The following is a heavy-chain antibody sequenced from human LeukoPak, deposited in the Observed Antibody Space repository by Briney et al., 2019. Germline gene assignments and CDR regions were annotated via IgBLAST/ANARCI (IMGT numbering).Heavy chain of an antibody. Sequence: ASVKVSCKASGYTFTGYYMHWVRQAPGQGPEWMGWINPKSGDTNYAQNFQGRVTVTRDTSISTAYMELSRLRSDDTAVYYCARVFNTMVRGVITNWFDPWGQGTLVTVSS. CDR3: ARVFNTMVRGVITNWFDP. D-gene: IGHD3-10*01. J-gene: IGHJ5*02. V-gene: IGHV1-2*02. CDR2: INPKSGDT. CDR1: GYTFTGYY.